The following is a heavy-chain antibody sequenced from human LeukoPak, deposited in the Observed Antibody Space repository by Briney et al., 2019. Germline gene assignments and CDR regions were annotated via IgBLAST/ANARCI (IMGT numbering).Heavy chain of an antibody. CDR1: GFTFSSYA. CDR3: ASHWSHYYFFQY. CDR2: ISGSGGST. Sequence: GGSLRLSCAASGFTFSSYAMSWVRQAPGKGLEWVSAISGSGGSTYYADSVKGRFTISRDNSKNSPYLQMHSLRAEDTAVYYCASHWSHYYFFQYWGQGALVTVSS. J-gene: IGHJ1*01. D-gene: IGHD2/OR15-2a*01. V-gene: IGHV3-23*01.